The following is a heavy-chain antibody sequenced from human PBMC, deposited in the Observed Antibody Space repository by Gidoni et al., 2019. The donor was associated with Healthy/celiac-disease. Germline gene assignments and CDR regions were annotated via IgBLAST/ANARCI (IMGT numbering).Heavy chain of an antibody. CDR2: INPNSGGT. J-gene: IGHJ6*02. V-gene: IGHV1-2*02. Sequence: QVQLVQSGAEVKKPGASVKVSCKASGYTFTGYYMHWVRQAPGQGLEWMGWINPNSGGTNYAQKFQGRVTMTRDTSISTAYMELSRLRSDDTAVYYCARDEVATIYYYYYGMDVWGHGTTVTVSS. CDR1: GYTFTGYY. D-gene: IGHD5-12*01. CDR3: ARDEVATIYYYYYGMDV.